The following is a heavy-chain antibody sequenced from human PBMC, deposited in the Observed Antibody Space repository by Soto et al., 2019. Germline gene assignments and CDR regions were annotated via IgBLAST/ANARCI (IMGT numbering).Heavy chain of an antibody. CDR1: GFTFSSYA. CDR2: ISGSGGST. V-gene: IGHV3-23*01. D-gene: IGHD3-22*01. Sequence: EVQLLESGGGLVQPGGSLRLSCAASGFTFSSYAMSWVRQAPGKGLEWVSAISGSGGSTYYADSVKGRFTISRDNSKNTLYLQMNSLRAEDTAVYYCAKGLSSITMIVVVTDFDYWGQGTLVTVSS. J-gene: IGHJ4*02. CDR3: AKGLSSITMIVVVTDFDY.